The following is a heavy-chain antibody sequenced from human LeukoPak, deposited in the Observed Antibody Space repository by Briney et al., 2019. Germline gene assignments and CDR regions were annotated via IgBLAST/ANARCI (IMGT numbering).Heavy chain of an antibody. V-gene: IGHV4-39*01. J-gene: IGHJ4*02. Sequence: IPSETLSLTCTVSGGSISSSSYYWGWIRQPPGKGLEWIGSIYYDGSTYYNPSLKSRVTISVDTSKNQFSLKLSSVTAADTAVYYCARNGRSSSSPPWDYWGQGTLVTVSS. D-gene: IGHD6-13*01. CDR3: ARNGRSSSSPPWDY. CDR2: IYYDGST. CDR1: GGSISSSSYY.